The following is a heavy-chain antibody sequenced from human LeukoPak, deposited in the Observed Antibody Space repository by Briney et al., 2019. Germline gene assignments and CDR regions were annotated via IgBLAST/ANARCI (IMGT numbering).Heavy chain of an antibody. V-gene: IGHV3-15*01. CDR3: STFAS. J-gene: IGHJ4*02. CDR2: IRPNGGAA. CDR1: GFTFNDAW. Sequence: PGGSLRLSCAASGFTFNDAWMTWVRQAPGKGLEWVGRIRPNGGAADYAPHVKGRFTISRDDSINALYLQMSSQRTEDTAVYFCSTFASWGQGTLVTVSS.